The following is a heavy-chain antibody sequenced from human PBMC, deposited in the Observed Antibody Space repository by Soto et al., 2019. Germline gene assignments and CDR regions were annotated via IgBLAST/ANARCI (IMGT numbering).Heavy chain of an antibody. Sequence: QLQLQESGSGLVKPSQTLSLTCAVSGGSISSGGYSWSWIRQPPGKGLEWIGYIYHSGSTYYNPSLKSRVTISVDRSKNQFSLKLSSVTAADTAVYYCARGKEYCTNGVCYRWFDPWGQGTLVTVSS. CDR1: GGSISSGGYS. V-gene: IGHV4-30-2*01. CDR2: IYHSGST. CDR3: ARGKEYCTNGVCYRWFDP. D-gene: IGHD2-8*01. J-gene: IGHJ5*02.